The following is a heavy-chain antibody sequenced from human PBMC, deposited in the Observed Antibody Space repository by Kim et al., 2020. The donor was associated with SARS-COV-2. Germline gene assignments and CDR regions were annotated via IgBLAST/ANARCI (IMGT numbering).Heavy chain of an antibody. V-gene: IGHV3-30*18. CDR2: ISYDGSNK. J-gene: IGHJ6*02. D-gene: IGHD3-16*01. Sequence: GGSLRLSCAASGFTFSSYGMHWVRQAPGKGLEWVAVISYDGSNKYYADSVKGRFTISRDNSKNTLYLQMNSLRAEDTAVYYCAKDLGPRGGYYYYYGMDVWGQGTTVTVSS. CDR3: AKDLGPRGGYYYYYGMDV. CDR1: GFTFSSYG.